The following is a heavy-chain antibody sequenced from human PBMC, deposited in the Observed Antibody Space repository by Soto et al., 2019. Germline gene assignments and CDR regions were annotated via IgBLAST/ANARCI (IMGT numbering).Heavy chain of an antibody. CDR2: IIPIFGTA. V-gene: IGHV1-69*01. Sequence: QVQLVQSGAEVKKPGSSVKVSCKASGGTFSSYAISWVRQAPGQGLEWMGGIIPIFGTANYAQKFQGRVTITADESTSTAYMELSSLSSADTPVYYCARDRRDGYTGDFDYWGQGTLVTVSS. J-gene: IGHJ4*02. D-gene: IGHD5-12*01. CDR3: ARDRRDGYTGDFDY. CDR1: GGTFSSYA.